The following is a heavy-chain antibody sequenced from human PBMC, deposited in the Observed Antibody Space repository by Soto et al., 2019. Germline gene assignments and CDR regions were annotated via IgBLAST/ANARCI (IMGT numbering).Heavy chain of an antibody. CDR2: IYYSGST. D-gene: IGHD5-18*01. CDR3: ARNSYGYPFYDY. CDR1: GGSISSGDYY. Sequence: SETLSLTCTVSGGSISSGDYYWSWIRQPPGKGLEWIGYIYYSGSTYYNPSLKSRVTISVDTSKNQFSLKLSSVTAADTAVYYCARNSYGYPFYDYGGQGTLVPVSS. V-gene: IGHV4-30-4*01. J-gene: IGHJ4*02.